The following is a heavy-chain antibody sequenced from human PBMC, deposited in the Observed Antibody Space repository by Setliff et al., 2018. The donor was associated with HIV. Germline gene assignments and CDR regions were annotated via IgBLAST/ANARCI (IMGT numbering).Heavy chain of an antibody. CDR2: ISSSDTTI. Sequence: GGSLRLSCAASGFTFSNAWMSWVRQAPGKGLEWVSYISSSDTTIYYADSVKGRFTISRDNAKTSLYLQMSSLRAEDTAVYYCARDRVISVRGVLRSTFDPWGRGTRVTVSS. CDR3: ARDRVISVRGVLRSTFDP. CDR1: GFTFSNAW. V-gene: IGHV3-48*01. D-gene: IGHD3-10*01. J-gene: IGHJ5*02.